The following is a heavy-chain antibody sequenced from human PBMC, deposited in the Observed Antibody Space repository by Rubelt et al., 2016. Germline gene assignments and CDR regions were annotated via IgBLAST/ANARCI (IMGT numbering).Heavy chain of an antibody. CDR2: INHSGST. D-gene: IGHD6-25*01. Sequence: QVQLQQWGAGLLKPSETLSLTCAVYGGSFSGYYWSWIRQPPGKGLEWIGEINHSGSTNYNPSLKSRVTISVEPSKNQFPLKLGSVTAVATAVYYCARASSGSPRFGFDYWGQGTLVTVSS. V-gene: IGHV4-34*01. CDR1: GGSFSGYY. CDR3: ARASSGSPRFGFDY. J-gene: IGHJ4*02.